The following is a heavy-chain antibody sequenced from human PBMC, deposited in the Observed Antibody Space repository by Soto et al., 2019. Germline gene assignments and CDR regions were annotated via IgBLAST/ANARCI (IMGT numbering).Heavy chain of an antibody. CDR1: GVSITSSNW. CDR3: ASVRGGYYYAMHV. D-gene: IGHD3-10*02. V-gene: IGHV4-4*02. CDR2: IYHSGST. Sequence: SEPLSLTCAVSGVSITSSNWWSWVRQPPGKGLEWIGEIYHSGSTNYNPSLKSRVTISVDKSKNQFSLKLSSVTAADTAFYYCASVRGGYYYAMHVWGQGTTVT. J-gene: IGHJ6*02.